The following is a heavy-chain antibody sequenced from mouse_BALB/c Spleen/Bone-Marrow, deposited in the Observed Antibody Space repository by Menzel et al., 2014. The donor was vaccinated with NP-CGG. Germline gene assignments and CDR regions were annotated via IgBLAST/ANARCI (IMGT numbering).Heavy chain of an antibody. CDR1: GFSLTSYD. J-gene: IGHJ2*01. V-gene: IGHV2-4-1*01. Sequence: VKLVESGPGLVQPSQSLSIPCTVSGFSLTSYDVHWVRQSPGKGLEWLGGIWSGGGTDYDAAFISRLNITKDNSKSQVFFKMNSLQADDTAIYFCAKKDYRYDYFDYWGQGTTLAVSS. D-gene: IGHD2-14*01. CDR3: AKKDYRYDYFDY. CDR2: IWSGGGT.